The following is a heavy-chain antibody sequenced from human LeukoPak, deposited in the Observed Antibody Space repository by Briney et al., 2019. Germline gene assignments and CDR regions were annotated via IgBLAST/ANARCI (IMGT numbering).Heavy chain of an antibody. Sequence: GGSLRLSCAASGFTFSSYAMSWVRQAPGKGLEWVSAISGSGGSTYYADSVKGRFTISRDNCKNTLYLQMNSLRAEDTAVYYCAKGDDVQARYYYYMDVWGKGTTVTVSS. CDR2: ISGSGGST. V-gene: IGHV3-23*01. D-gene: IGHD1-1*01. CDR1: GFTFSSYA. CDR3: AKGDDVQARYYYYMDV. J-gene: IGHJ6*03.